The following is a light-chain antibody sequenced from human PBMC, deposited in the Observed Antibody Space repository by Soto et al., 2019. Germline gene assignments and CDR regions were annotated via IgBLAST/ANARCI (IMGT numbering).Light chain of an antibody. CDR3: QSYDSSLGDSGI. CDR2: GDT. CDR1: GSNIGAGYD. J-gene: IGLJ2*01. V-gene: IGLV1-40*01. Sequence: QSVLTQPPSVSGAPGQRVTISCTGSGSNIGAGYDVHWYQHLPGTAPRLLIYGDTNRPSGVSDRFSGSKSGTSASLAITGLQAEDEAYYYCQSYDSSLGDSGIFGGGTKVTVL.